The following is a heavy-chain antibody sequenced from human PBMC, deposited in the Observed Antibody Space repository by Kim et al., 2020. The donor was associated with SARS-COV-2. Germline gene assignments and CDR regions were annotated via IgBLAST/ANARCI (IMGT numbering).Heavy chain of an antibody. Sequence: GGSLRLSCAASGFTFSSYAMSWVRQAPGKGLEWVSAISGSGGSTYYADSVKARFTISRDNSKNTLYLQMNSLRAEDTAVYYCAKDQSSFGEGWFDPWGQGTLVTVSS. CDR2: ISGSGGST. CDR3: AKDQSSFGEGWFDP. D-gene: IGHD6-13*01. V-gene: IGHV3-23*01. J-gene: IGHJ5*02. CDR1: GFTFSSYA.